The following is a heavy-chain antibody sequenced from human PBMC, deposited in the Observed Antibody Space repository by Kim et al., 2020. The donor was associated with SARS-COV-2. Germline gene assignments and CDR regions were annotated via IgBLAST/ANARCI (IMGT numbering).Heavy chain of an antibody. Sequence: KEDGSVQYNVDSVKGRFTISRDNAKNSLFLQMNSLGAEDSAVYYCARDFGHYWGQGTLVTVSS. CDR2: KEDGSVQ. D-gene: IGHD3-3*01. J-gene: IGHJ4*02. V-gene: IGHV3-7*03. CDR3: ARDFGHY.